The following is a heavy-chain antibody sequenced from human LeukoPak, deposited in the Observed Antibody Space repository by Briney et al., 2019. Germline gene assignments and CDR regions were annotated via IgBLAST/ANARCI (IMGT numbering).Heavy chain of an antibody. CDR2: ISSSSSTI. J-gene: IGHJ4*02. CDR3: ARSRGNSGSYPLDY. V-gene: IGHV3-48*01. Sequence: GSLRLSCEASEFPFSGYSMNWVRQAPGKGLEWVSYISSSSSTIYYAESVKGRFTISRDNAKNSLYLQMNSLRVEDTAVYYCARSRGNSGSYPLDYWGQGTLVTASS. D-gene: IGHD1-26*01. CDR1: EFPFSGYS.